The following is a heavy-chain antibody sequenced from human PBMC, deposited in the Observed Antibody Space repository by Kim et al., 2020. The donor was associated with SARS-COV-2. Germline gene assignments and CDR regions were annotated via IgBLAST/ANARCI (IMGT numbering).Heavy chain of an antibody. CDR3: ARVPGYSGFNYGPYYFDL. CDR2: ISDDGSNI. J-gene: IGHJ4*02. D-gene: IGHD5-12*01. CDR1: GFSFSNYA. Sequence: GGSLRLSCAASGFSFSNYAMHWVRQAAGKGPEWVAVISDDGSNIYYTESVKGRFTFSRDNSKNTLYLQMNYLRPEDTAVYYCARVPGYSGFNYGPYYFDLWGQGTLVAVSS. V-gene: IGHV3-30*04.